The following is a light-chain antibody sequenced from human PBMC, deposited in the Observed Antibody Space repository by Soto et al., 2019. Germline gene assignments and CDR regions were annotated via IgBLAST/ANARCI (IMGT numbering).Light chain of an antibody. Sequence: IVLTQSPATLSLSPGESVTLSCRASQSVSNNYLAWYQQKPGQAPRLLIYGASNRATGIPDRFSGSGSGTEFTLTISSLQSEDFAVYYCQQYDNWPKTFGQGTKVDIK. CDR1: QSVSNN. CDR3: QQYDNWPKT. J-gene: IGKJ1*01. V-gene: IGKV3D-15*01. CDR2: GAS.